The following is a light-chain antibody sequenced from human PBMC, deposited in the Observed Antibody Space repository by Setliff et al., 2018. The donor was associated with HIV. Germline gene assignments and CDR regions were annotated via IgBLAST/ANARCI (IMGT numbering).Light chain of an antibody. CDR2: VNS. CDR1: RSNIGAGYD. Sequence: QSALAQPPSVSGAPGQRVTISCTGDRSNIGAGYDVHWYQQLPGAAPKLLIYVNSNRPSGVPDRFSGSKSGTSASLAITGLQAEDEADYYCQSYDSNLSGVFGTGTKVTGL. V-gene: IGLV1-40*01. J-gene: IGLJ1*01. CDR3: QSYDSNLSGV.